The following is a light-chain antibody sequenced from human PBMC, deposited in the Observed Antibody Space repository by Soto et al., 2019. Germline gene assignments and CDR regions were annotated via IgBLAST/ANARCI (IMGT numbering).Light chain of an antibody. CDR3: QQRGTWL. Sequence: EIVLTQSPATLSLSPGERATLSCRASQSIGSYLAWYQHRPGQAPRLLIYDASSRATGIPARFSGSGSGTDFTLTISSLEPEDFAFYYCQQRGTWLFGQGTRLEI. CDR1: QSIGSY. CDR2: DAS. V-gene: IGKV3-11*01. J-gene: IGKJ2*01.